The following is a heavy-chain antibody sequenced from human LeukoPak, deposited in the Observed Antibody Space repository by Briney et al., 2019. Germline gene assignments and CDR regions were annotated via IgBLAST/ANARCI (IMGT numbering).Heavy chain of an antibody. CDR1: GYTFTSYG. J-gene: IGHJ4*02. D-gene: IGHD3-9*01. CDR3: AKEWGYDILTGYYRGLGY. CDR2: ISAYNGNT. V-gene: IGHV1-18*01. Sequence: ASVKVSCKASGYTFTSYGISWVRQAPGQGLEWMGWISAYNGNTNYAQKLQGRVTMTTDTSTSTAYMELRSLRSDDTALYYCAKEWGYDILTGYYRGLGYWGQGTLVTVSS.